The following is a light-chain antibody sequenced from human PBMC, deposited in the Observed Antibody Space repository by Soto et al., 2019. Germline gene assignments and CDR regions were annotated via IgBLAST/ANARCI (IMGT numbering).Light chain of an antibody. CDR1: QTVLYSSNNKNH. CDR3: QQYYTTPYT. J-gene: IGKJ2*01. CDR2: WAS. V-gene: IGKV4-1*01. Sequence: DIVMTQSPDSLAVSLGERATINCRSSQTVLYSSNNKNHLAWYQQKPGQPPKLLIYWASTRESGVPDRFSVSGSVTDFTLTISSLQAEDVAVYYCQQYYTTPYTFGQGTKLEI.